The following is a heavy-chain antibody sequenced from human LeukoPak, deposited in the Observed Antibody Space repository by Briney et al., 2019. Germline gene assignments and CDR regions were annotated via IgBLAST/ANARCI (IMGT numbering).Heavy chain of an antibody. D-gene: IGHD3-3*01. J-gene: IGHJ6*02. V-gene: IGHV4-4*07. CDR2: FYTSGST. Sequence: SETLSLTCTVSGGSISSYYWGWIRQPAGKGLEWIGRFYTSGSTYYNPSLKSRVTISVDTSKNQFSLKLSSVTAADTAVYYCARHYDFWSGYYWGKDGMDVWGQGTTVTVSS. CDR1: GGSISSYY. CDR3: ARHYDFWSGYYWGKDGMDV.